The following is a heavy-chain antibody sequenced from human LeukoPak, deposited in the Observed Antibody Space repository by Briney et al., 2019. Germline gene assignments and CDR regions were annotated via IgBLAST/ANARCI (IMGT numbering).Heavy chain of an antibody. CDR1: GDSISSYY. D-gene: IGHD3-10*01. J-gene: IGHJ4*02. Sequence: PSETLSLTCTVSGDSISSYYWGWIRQSAGRGLEWIGRLHSSGTTNYNPYLESRVTMSVDTSKNQFSLMLSSVTAADTAIYYCARDSDYHASGHDYWGQGTLVTVSS. V-gene: IGHV4-4*07. CDR3: ARDSDYHASGHDY. CDR2: LHSSGTT.